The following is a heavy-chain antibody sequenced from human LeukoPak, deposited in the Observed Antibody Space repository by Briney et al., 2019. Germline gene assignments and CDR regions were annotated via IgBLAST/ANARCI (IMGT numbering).Heavy chain of an antibody. D-gene: IGHD6-13*01. J-gene: IGHJ5*02. V-gene: IGHV4-39*07. Sequence: SETLSLTCAVYGASFSGYYWGWIRQPPGKGLEWIGSIYYSGSTYYNPSLKSRVTISVDTSKNQFSLKLSSVTAADTAVYYCARDMGKLVAAAAENWFDPWGQGTLVTVSS. CDR1: GASFSGYY. CDR3: ARDMGKLVAAAAENWFDP. CDR2: IYYSGST.